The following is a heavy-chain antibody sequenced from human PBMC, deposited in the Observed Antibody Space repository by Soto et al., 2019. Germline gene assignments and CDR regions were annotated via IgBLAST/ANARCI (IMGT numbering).Heavy chain of an antibody. CDR1: GYTFSNYA. V-gene: IGHV1-3*01. D-gene: IGHD3-10*02. J-gene: IGHJ5*02. CDR3: ALCRGKYCGVGAS. CDR2: ISAVNGNT. Sequence: ASVKVSCKALGYTFSNYAIHWVRQAPGQRLEWMGWISAVNGNTKYSERFQGRVTFTSDTSASTDHMELSSLRSEDTAVFYCALCRGKYCGVGASWGQGTQVLVSA.